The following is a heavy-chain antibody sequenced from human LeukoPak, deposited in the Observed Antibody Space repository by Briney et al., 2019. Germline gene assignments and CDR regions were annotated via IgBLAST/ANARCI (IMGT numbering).Heavy chain of an antibody. CDR2: IYYSGST. V-gene: IGHV4-39*07. CDR1: GGSISSISYY. Sequence: PSETLSLTCTVSGGSISSISYYWGWVRQPPGKGLEWIGSIYYSGSTYYNPSLKSRVTISVDTSKNQFSLKLSSVTAADTAVYYCARDNYGSGSHFDYWGQGTLVTVSS. D-gene: IGHD3-10*01. J-gene: IGHJ4*02. CDR3: ARDNYGSGSHFDY.